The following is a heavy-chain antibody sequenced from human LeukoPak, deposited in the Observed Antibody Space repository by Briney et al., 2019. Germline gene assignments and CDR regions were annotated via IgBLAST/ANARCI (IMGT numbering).Heavy chain of an antibody. CDR3: AREHIVVVTAPYYYYGMDV. V-gene: IGHV1-18*01. Sequence: ASVKVSCKASGYTFTSYGISWVRQAPGQGREWMGWISAYNGNTNYAQKLQGSVTMTTDTSTSTAYMELRSLRSDDTAVYYCAREHIVVVTAPYYYYGMDVWGQGTTVTVSS. CDR2: ISAYNGNT. J-gene: IGHJ6*02. D-gene: IGHD2-21*02. CDR1: GYTFTSYG.